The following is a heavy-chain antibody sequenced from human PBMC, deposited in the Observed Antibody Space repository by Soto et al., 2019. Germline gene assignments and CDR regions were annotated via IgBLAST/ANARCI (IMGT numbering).Heavy chain of an antibody. CDR2: IIGSDGST. CDR3: AKSPYSSGYRNFDY. Sequence: GGSLRLSCAASGFTFSTYAMSWVRQAPGKGLEWVSAIIGSDGSTYYADSVKDRFTISRDNSKNTLYLQMNSLRAEDTAVYYCAKSPYSSGYRNFDYWGQGTLVTVSS. CDR1: GFTFSTYA. J-gene: IGHJ4*02. D-gene: IGHD3-22*01. V-gene: IGHV3-23*01.